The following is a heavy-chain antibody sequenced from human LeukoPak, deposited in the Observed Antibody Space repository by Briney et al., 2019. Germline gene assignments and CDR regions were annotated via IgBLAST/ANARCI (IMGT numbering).Heavy chain of an antibody. CDR3: ARDKRGYDFDY. CDR1: GGTFRSHI. J-gene: IGHJ4*02. Sequence: ASVKVSCKTSGGTFRSHIFSWVRQAPGQGLEWMGWISAYNGNTNYAQKFQGRVTMTRDTSISTAYMELSRLRSDDTAVYYCARDKRGYDFDYWGQGTLVTVSS. CDR2: ISAYNGNT. V-gene: IGHV1-2*02. D-gene: IGHD5-12*01.